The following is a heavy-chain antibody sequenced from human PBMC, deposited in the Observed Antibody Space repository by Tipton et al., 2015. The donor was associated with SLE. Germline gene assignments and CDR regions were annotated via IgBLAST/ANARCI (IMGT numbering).Heavy chain of an antibody. J-gene: IGHJ5*02. Sequence: TLSLTCTVSGGSISSSSYYWGWIRQSAVKGLEYIGRIYAGGTTNYHPPLKSRVTMSVDTSKHQFSLTLRSVTAADTAIYYCARGFQAFCGGDCPFDRCGQGALVTVSS. D-gene: IGHD2-21*02. V-gene: IGHV4-61*02. CDR3: ARGFQAFCGGDCPFDR. CDR2: IYAGGTT. CDR1: GGSISSSSYY.